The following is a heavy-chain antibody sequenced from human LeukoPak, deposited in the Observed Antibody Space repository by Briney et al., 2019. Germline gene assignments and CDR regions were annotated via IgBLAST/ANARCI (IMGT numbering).Heavy chain of an antibody. CDR3: AKAIGTGRPLGAFDI. D-gene: IGHD3-10*01. V-gene: IGHV3-23*01. J-gene: IGHJ3*02. CDR2: ISASGSST. CDR1: GFTFSSYA. Sequence: PGGSLRLSCAASGFTFSSYAMSWVRQAPGKGLEWVSSISASGSSTYFADSVKGRFTISRDNSKNTLYLQMNSLRDEDTVVYYCAKAIGTGRPLGAFDIWGQGTMVTVSS.